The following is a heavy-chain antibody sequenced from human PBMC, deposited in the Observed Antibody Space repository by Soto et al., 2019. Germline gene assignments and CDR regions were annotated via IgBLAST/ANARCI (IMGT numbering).Heavy chain of an antibody. Sequence: QVQLVQSGAEVKKPGSSVKVSCKASGGTFSSYTISWVRQAPGRGVERMGWIITILGIAKYAQKFQGRVTITEDKSTSTAYKELSSLRAEDTAVYYCARDHRVVDIVATSSYYLDYRGQGTLVTVSS. CDR1: GGTFSSYT. CDR3: ARDHRVVDIVATSSYYLDY. V-gene: IGHV1-69*08. J-gene: IGHJ4*02. D-gene: IGHD5-12*01. CDR2: IITILGIA.